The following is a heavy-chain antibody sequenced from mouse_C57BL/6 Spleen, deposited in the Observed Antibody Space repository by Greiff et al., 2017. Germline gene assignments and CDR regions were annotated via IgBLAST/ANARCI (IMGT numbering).Heavy chain of an antibody. J-gene: IGHJ1*03. Sequence: QVQLQQPGAELVKPGASVKMSCTASGYTFTSYWITWVKQRPGQGLEWIGDIYPGSGSTNYNEKFKSKATLTVDTSSSTAYMQLSSLTSEDSAVYYSARKVPYCRRRYRYFDVWGTGTTVTVSS. CDR3: ARKVPYCRRRYRYFDV. D-gene: IGHD1-2*01. CDR1: GYTFTSYW. V-gene: IGHV1-55*01. CDR2: IYPGSGST.